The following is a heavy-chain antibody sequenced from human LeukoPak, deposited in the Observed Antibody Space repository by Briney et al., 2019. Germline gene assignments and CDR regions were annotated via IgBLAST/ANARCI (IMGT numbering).Heavy chain of an antibody. CDR1: GGTFSSYA. Sequence: GASVKVSCKASGGTFSSYAISWVRQAPGQGLEWMGGIIPIFGTANYAQKFQGRVTITADESTSTAYMELSSLRSEDTAVYYCARGPFWSFWSGYSFGPFDYWGQGTLVTVSS. CDR3: ARGPFWSFWSGYSFGPFDY. D-gene: IGHD3-3*01. J-gene: IGHJ4*02. V-gene: IGHV1-69*13. CDR2: IIPIFGTA.